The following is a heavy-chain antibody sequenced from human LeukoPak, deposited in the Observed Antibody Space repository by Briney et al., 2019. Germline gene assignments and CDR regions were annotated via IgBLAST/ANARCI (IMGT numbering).Heavy chain of an antibody. CDR1: AFTFRSYA. CDR2: ISGSGGST. V-gene: IGHV3-23*01. J-gene: IGHJ4*02. CDR3: AKDREWLRPDYFDY. D-gene: IGHD5-12*01. Sequence: GGSLRLSCAASAFTFRSYAMSWVRQAGGKGLEWVSAISGSGGSTYYADSVKGRFTISRDNSKNTLYLQMNSLRAEDTAVYYCAKDREWLRPDYFDYWGQGTLVTVSS.